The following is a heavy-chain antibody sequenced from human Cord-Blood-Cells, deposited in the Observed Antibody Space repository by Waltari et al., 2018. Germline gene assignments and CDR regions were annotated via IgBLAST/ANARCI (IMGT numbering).Heavy chain of an antibody. D-gene: IGHD4-17*01. J-gene: IGHJ4*02. Sequence: QVQLQESGPGLVKPSETLSLACTVTGGAISSHCWSWIRQPAWKGLGWIERIYTSGSTNYNPSLKSLVTMSVDTSKNQFSLKLSSVTAADTAVYYCARGDGDYDYWGQGTLVTVSS. CDR1: GGAISSHC. CDR3: ARGDGDYDY. CDR2: IYTSGST. V-gene: IGHV4-4*07.